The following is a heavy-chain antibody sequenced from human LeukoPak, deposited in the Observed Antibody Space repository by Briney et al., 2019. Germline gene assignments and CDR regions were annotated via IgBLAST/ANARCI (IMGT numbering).Heavy chain of an antibody. Sequence: ASVKVSCKVSGYTLTELAMHWVRQAPEKGLEGMGGFDPEDGETIYAQKFQGRVTITADKSTSTAYMELSSLRSEDTAVYYCAGETYYDFWSGYYNPSYYYMDVWGKGTTVTVSS. CDR3: AGETYYDFWSGYYNPSYYYMDV. J-gene: IGHJ6*03. D-gene: IGHD3-3*01. CDR2: FDPEDGET. CDR1: GYTLTELA. V-gene: IGHV1-24*01.